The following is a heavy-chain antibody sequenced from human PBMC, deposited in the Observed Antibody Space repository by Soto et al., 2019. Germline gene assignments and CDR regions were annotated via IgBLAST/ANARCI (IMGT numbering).Heavy chain of an antibody. V-gene: IGHV4-4*07. CDR2: ISSSGST. CDR3: AREGSYSAYNFAHGIQLWSFDF. CDR1: GGSINTFY. D-gene: IGHD5-12*01. J-gene: IGHJ4*02. Sequence: KSSETLSLTCTVSGGSINTFYWSWVRQPAGKGLEWIGRISSSGSTSFNPSLESRVAMSVDTSKNHFSLNLSSVTAADMAVYYCAREGSYSAYNFAHGIQLWSFDFWGQGALVTVS.